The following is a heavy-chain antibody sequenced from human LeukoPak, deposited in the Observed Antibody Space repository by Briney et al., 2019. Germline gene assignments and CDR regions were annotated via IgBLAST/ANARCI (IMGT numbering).Heavy chain of an antibody. CDR3: ARDRASRAGLDDY. CDR1: GYTFTSYA. J-gene: IGHJ4*02. V-gene: IGHV1-3*01. CDR2: INAGNGNT. D-gene: IGHD6-13*01. Sequence: ASVKVSCKASGYTFTSYAMHWVRQAPGQRLKWMGWINAGNGNTKYSQKFQGRVTITRDTSASTAYMELSSLRSEDTAVYYCARDRASRAGLDDYWGQGILVTVSS.